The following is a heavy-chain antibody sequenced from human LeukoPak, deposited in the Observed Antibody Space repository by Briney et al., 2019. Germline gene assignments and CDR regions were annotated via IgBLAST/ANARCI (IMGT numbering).Heavy chain of an antibody. Sequence: SVRFSCAASAFTFDDYGMHRDRQAPGKGLKGFSGLSWNSGSIGYADSVKGRFTISRDNAKNSLYLQMNSLRAEDTALYYCAKDTERAYYYYYMDVWGKGTTVTVSS. V-gene: IGHV3-9*01. J-gene: IGHJ6*03. CDR2: LSWNSGSI. CDR3: AKDTERAYYYYYMDV. CDR1: AFTFDDYG.